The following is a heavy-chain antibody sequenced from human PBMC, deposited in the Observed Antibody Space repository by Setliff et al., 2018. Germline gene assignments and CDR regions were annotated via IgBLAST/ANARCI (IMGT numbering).Heavy chain of an antibody. Sequence: PGGSLRLSCVASGFTFSRYWMSWVRQAPGKGLEWVANIKEDGSEKYYVDSVTGRFTMSRDNAKNSLYLQMNSLRAEDTAVYYCARDNGFWSGYSLDYWGQGTLVTVSS. CDR3: ARDNGFWSGYSLDY. J-gene: IGHJ4*02. V-gene: IGHV3-7*01. CDR1: GFTFSRYW. CDR2: IKEDGSEK. D-gene: IGHD3-3*01.